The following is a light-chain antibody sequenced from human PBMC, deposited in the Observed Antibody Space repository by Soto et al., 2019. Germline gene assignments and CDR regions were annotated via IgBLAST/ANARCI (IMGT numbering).Light chain of an antibody. CDR2: WAS. V-gene: IGKV4-1*01. CDR1: QSVLYSSNNKNY. CDR3: QQYYSLWT. Sequence: DIVMTQSPDSLAVSLDERATINCKSSQSVLYSSNNKNYLAWYQQKPGQPPKLLIYWASTRESGVPDRFSGSGSGTDFTLTISSLQAEDVAVYYCQQYYSLWTFGQGTKVEIK. J-gene: IGKJ1*01.